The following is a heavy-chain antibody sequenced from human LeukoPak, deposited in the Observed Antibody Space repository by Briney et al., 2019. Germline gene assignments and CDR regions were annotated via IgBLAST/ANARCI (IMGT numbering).Heavy chain of an antibody. Sequence: SQTLSLTCAVSGGSISSGGYYWSWIRQHPGEGLEWIGDIFYSGGTYYNPSLKSRVTISVDTSKNQFSLKLSSVTAADTAVYYCARQRRYCSSTSCYFGYYGLDVWGQGTTVTVSS. CDR1: GGSISSGGYY. D-gene: IGHD2-2*01. CDR2: IFYSGGT. J-gene: IGHJ6*02. CDR3: ARQRRYCSSTSCYFGYYGLDV. V-gene: IGHV4-31*11.